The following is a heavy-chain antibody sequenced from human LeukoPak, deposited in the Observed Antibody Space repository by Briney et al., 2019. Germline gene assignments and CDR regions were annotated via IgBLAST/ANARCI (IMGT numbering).Heavy chain of an antibody. CDR3: ARDDSSGYWGCFQH. V-gene: IGHV3-66*02. CDR1: GFTVSSNY. Sequence: GGSLRLSCAASGFTVSSNYMSWVRQAPGKGLEWVSVIYSGGSTYYADSVKGRFTISRDNSKNTLYLQMNSLRAEDTAVYYCARDDSSGYWGCFQHWGQGTLVTVSS. J-gene: IGHJ1*01. D-gene: IGHD3-22*01. CDR2: IYSGGST.